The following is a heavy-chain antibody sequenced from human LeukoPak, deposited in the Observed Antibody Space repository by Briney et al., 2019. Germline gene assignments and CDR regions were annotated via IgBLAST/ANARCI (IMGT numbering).Heavy chain of an antibody. CDR1: GGSVSSGSYY. CDR3: ARLRGYTYGPLDY. D-gene: IGHD5-18*01. J-gene: IGHJ4*02. Sequence: SETLSLTCTVSGGSVSSGSYYWGWIRQPPGKGLEWIGSIYYSGSTYYNPSLKSRVTISVDTSKNQFSLKLNSVTAADTAVYYCARLRGYTYGPLDYWGQGTLVTVSS. V-gene: IGHV4-39*01. CDR2: IYYSGST.